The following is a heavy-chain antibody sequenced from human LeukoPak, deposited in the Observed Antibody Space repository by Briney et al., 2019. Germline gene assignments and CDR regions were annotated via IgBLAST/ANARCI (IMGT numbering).Heavy chain of an antibody. D-gene: IGHD3-10*01. CDR1: GFTFSDYY. V-gene: IGHV3-11*01. CDR2: ISSSGSTI. CDR3: ASPELYTAYFDY. Sequence: PGGSLRLSCAASGFTFSDYYMSWIRQAPGKGLEWVSYISSSGSTIYYADSVKGRFTISRDNAKNSLYLQMNSLRAEDTAVYYCASPELYTAYFDYWGQGTLVTVSS. J-gene: IGHJ4*02.